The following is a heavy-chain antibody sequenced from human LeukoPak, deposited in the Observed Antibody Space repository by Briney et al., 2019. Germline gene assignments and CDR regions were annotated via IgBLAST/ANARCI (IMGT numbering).Heavy chain of an antibody. D-gene: IGHD2-2*01. Sequence: PSETLSLTCTVSGGSISSSSYYWGWIRQPPGKGLEWIGYIYYSGSTNYNPSLKSRVTISVDTSKNQFSLKLSSVTAADTAVYYCARQYCSSTSCSFDYWGQGTLVTVSS. V-gene: IGHV4-61*05. J-gene: IGHJ4*02. CDR2: IYYSGST. CDR1: GGSISSSSYY. CDR3: ARQYCSSTSCSFDY.